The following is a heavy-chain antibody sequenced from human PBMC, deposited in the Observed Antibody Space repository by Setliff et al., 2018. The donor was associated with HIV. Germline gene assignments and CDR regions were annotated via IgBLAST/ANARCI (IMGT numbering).Heavy chain of an antibody. CDR1: GFTFSSYA. CDR2: ISYDGSKK. J-gene: IGHJ4*02. D-gene: IGHD3-9*01. CDR3: ARENYDILTGYYDY. V-gene: IGHV3-30*04. Sequence: PGGSLRLSCATSGFTFSSYAMNWVRQAPGKGLEWVAVISYDGSKKYYADSVKGRFTISRDNSKNTLYLQMNSLRAEDTAVYYCARENYDILTGYYDYWGQGALVTVSS.